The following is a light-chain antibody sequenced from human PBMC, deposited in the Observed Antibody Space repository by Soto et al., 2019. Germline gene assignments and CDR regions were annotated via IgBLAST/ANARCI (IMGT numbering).Light chain of an antibody. CDR1: QGISYY. Sequence: DIQMTQSPSSLSASVGDRVTITCRASQGISYYLAWYQQKPGKVPKLLIYAASTLQSGVPSRFSGSESGTDFTLTISSLQPEDVATYYCQKYHSAPRTFGQGTKVEIK. CDR2: AAS. V-gene: IGKV1-27*01. J-gene: IGKJ1*01. CDR3: QKYHSAPRT.